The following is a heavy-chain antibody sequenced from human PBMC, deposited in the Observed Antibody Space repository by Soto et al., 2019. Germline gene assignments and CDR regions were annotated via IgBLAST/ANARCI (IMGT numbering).Heavy chain of an antibody. Sequence: QVQLVQSGAEVKKPGSSVKVSCKASGGTFSSYAISWVRQAPGQGLEWMGGIIPIFGTANYAQKFQGRVTITADESRSTAYMELSSLRSEDTAVYYCASQGADNWLPRNAFDIWGQGTMVTVSS. CDR2: IIPIFGTA. D-gene: IGHD1-20*01. CDR1: GGTFSSYA. CDR3: ASQGADNWLPRNAFDI. V-gene: IGHV1-69*12. J-gene: IGHJ3*02.